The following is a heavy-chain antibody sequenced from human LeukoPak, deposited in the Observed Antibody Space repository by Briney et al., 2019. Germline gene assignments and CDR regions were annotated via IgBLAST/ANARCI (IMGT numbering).Heavy chain of an antibody. J-gene: IGHJ3*02. D-gene: IGHD6-19*01. CDR2: IYHSGST. CDR3: ARDFQQWLVQGAFDI. Sequence: SETLSLTCTVSGYSISSGYYWGWIRQPPGKGLEWIGSIYHSGSTYYNPSLKSRVTISVDTSKNQFSLKLSSVTAADTAVYYCARDFQQWLVQGAFDIWGQGTMVTVSS. CDR1: GYSISSGYY. V-gene: IGHV4-38-2*02.